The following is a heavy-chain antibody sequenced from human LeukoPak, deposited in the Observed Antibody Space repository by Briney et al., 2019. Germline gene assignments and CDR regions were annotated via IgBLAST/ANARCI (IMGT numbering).Heavy chain of an antibody. CDR1: GGSISSYY. CDR2: IYYSGNT. J-gene: IGHJ4*02. V-gene: IGHV4-59*01. CDR3: ARVGDWNDLVY. D-gene: IGHD1-1*01. Sequence: SETLSLTCTVSGGSISSYYWSWIRQPPGKGLEWIGYIYYSGNTNYNPSLKSRVTISVDTSKNQFSLKLSSVTAAATAVYYCARVGDWNDLVYWGQGTLVTLST.